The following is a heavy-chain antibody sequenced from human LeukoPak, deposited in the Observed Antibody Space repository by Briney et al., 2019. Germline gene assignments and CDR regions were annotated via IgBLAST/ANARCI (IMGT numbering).Heavy chain of an antibody. D-gene: IGHD2-21*02. CDR3: AKDLVTWASGNWYFDL. CDR1: GFTFRSYG. J-gene: IGHJ2*01. V-gene: IGHV3-23*01. CDR2: MSATGSDV. Sequence: GGSLRLSCAASGFTFRSYGMSWVRQAPGKGLQWVSTMSATGSDVHHADSVKGRFTISRDNSKNTLYLQMNSLRAEDTAVYYCAKDLVTWASGNWYFDLWGRGTLVTVSS.